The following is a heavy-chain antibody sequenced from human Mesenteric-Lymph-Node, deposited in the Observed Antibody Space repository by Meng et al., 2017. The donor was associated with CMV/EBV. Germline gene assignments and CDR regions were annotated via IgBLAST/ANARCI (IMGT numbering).Heavy chain of an antibody. Sequence: GESLKISCAASGFTFSDHTMHWVRQAPGQGLEWVSSITSTSAYIHYADSVKGRFTISRDNAKNSLYLQMNSLRAEDTAVYYCARDKEDVGGYGMDVWGQGTTVTVSS. CDR2: ITSTSAYI. CDR1: GFTFSDHT. CDR3: ARDKEDVGGYGMDV. D-gene: IGHD1-26*01. J-gene: IGHJ6*02. V-gene: IGHV3-21*01.